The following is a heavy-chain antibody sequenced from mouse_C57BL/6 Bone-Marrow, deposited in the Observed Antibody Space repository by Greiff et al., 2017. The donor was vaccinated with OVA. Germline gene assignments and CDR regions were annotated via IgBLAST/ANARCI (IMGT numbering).Heavy chain of an antibody. CDR2: IDPSDSYT. V-gene: IGHV1-69*01. J-gene: IGHJ4*01. CDR1: GYTFTSYW. CDR3: ARSTVVALYAMDY. Sequence: QVQLQQPGAELVMPGASVKLSCKASGYTFTSYWMHWVKQRPGQGLEWIGEIDPSDSYTNYNKKFKGKSTLTVDKSSSTAYMQLSSLTSEDSAVYYCARSTVVALYAMDYWGQGTSVTVSS. D-gene: IGHD1-1*01.